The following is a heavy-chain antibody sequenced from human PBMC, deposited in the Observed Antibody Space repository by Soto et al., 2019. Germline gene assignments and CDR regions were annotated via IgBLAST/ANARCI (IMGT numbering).Heavy chain of an antibody. CDR3: ARDAPVRDCWYFDL. J-gene: IGHJ2*01. Sequence: SPRLSCAAAGVNVSNHYGSWVRQAPGKGLEWVSVIYSGGSTYYADSVKGRFTISRHNSKNTLYLQMNSLRAEDTAVYYYARDAPVRDCWYFDLWGSGSLVTGSS. D-gene: IGHD2-21*02. V-gene: IGHV3-53*04. CDR2: IYSGGST. CDR1: GVNVSNHY.